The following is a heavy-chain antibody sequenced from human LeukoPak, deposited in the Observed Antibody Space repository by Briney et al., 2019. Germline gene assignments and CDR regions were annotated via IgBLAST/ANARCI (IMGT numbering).Heavy chain of an antibody. CDR1: GFTFTTNW. D-gene: IGHD2-2*01. J-gene: IGHJ4*02. CDR3: ARDVGEYCSSTNCYASHY. CDR2: INQDGSEK. V-gene: IGHV3-7*01. Sequence: GGPLRLSCAASGFTFTTNWMTWVRQAPGEGLEWVATINQDGSEKYYVDSVKGRFTISRDNAKNSLFLQMNSLRAEDTAVYYCARDVGEYCSSTNCYASHYWGQGTLVTVSS.